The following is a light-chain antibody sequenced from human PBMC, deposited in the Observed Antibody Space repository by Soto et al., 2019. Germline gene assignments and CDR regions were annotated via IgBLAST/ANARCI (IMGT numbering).Light chain of an antibody. CDR1: QSLLHSNGYNY. Sequence: DILMTQSPLSLPVTPGEPASISCRSSQSLLHSNGYNYLDWYLQKPGQSPQLLIYLGSNRASGVPDRFSGSRSGTDFTLNISRVEAEDVGVYYCMQALHAPDTFGQGTKLEIK. CDR2: LGS. J-gene: IGKJ2*01. CDR3: MQALHAPDT. V-gene: IGKV2-28*01.